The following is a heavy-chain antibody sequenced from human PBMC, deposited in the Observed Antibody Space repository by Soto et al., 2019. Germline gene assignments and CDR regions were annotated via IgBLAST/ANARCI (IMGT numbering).Heavy chain of an antibody. CDR1: GYTFTGYY. CDR3: ARVLMVRGVIAAFDI. J-gene: IGHJ3*02. D-gene: IGHD3-10*01. V-gene: IGHV1-69*13. CDR2: IIPISGRA. Sequence: GASVKVSCKASGYTFTGYYMHWVRQAPGQGLEWMGGIIPISGRANYAQKFQGRVTITADESTSTAYMELSSLRSEDTAVYYCARVLMVRGVIAAFDIWGQGTMVTVSS.